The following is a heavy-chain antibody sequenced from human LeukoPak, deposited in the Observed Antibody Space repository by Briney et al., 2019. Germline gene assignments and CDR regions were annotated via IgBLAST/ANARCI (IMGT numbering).Heavy chain of an antibody. CDR1: GFTFISYA. CDR2: IIGSGGST. CDR3: SKDGSYYDFWSGYGY. Sequence: SGGSLSLSCAASGFTFISYAMRGGREAPGKGLEWGSAIIGSGGSTYYADSVKGGFTISRDNSKNTLYLQMNSLRAEDTAVYYCSKDGSYYDFWSGYGYWGQGTLVTVSS. D-gene: IGHD3-3*01. V-gene: IGHV3-23*01. J-gene: IGHJ4*02.